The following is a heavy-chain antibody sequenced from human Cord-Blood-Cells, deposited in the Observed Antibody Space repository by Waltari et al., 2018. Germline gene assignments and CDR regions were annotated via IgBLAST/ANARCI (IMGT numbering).Heavy chain of an antibody. CDR1: GGSFSGYY. CDR3: ARGGCSSTSCYYFDY. Sequence: QVQLQQWGAGLLKPSETLSLTCAVYGGSFSGYYWSWIRQPPGKGLEWIGEINHSGSTNYNPSLKSRVTISVDTSKNQFSLKRSSVTAADTAVYYCARGGCSSTSCYYFDYWGQGTLVTVSS. V-gene: IGHV4-34*01. J-gene: IGHJ4*02. CDR2: INHSGST. D-gene: IGHD2-2*01.